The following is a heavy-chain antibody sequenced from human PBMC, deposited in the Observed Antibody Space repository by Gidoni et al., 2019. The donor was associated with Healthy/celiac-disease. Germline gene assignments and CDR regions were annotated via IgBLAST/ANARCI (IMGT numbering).Heavy chain of an antibody. CDR3: TTDPTYYYGSGSVFFDY. CDR1: GFPFSNAW. CDR2: NKSKTDGGTT. D-gene: IGHD3-10*01. V-gene: IGHV3-15*01. J-gene: IGHJ4*02. Sequence: EVQLVESGGGLVKPGGSLRLSCAASGFPFSNAWMRWVRQAPGKGLEWVGRNKSKTDGGTTDYAAPVKGRFTIARDDSKNTLYLQMNSLKTEDTAVYYCTTDPTYYYGSGSVFFDYWGQGTLVTVSS.